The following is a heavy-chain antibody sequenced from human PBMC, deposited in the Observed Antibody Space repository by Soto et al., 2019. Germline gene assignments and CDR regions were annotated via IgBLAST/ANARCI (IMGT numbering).Heavy chain of an antibody. Sequence: QVQLVESGGGLVKPGGSLRLSCAASGFTFSDYYMSWIRQAPGKGLEWVSYISSSGRTIYYADSVKGRFTISRDNAKNALYLQMNSLRAEDTAVYYCARTRVGNFWSGPFYYYYYMDVWGKGTTVTVSS. J-gene: IGHJ6*03. V-gene: IGHV3-11*01. CDR3: ARTRVGNFWSGPFYYYYYMDV. D-gene: IGHD3-3*01. CDR2: ISSSGRTI. CDR1: GFTFSDYY.